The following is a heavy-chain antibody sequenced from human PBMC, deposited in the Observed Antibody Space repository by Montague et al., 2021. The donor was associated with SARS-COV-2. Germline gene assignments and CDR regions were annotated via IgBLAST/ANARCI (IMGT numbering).Heavy chain of an antibody. CDR1: GFTFSSYD. V-gene: IGHV3-7*01. CDR3: ARGSTGWYAIFGHYGMDV. J-gene: IGHJ6*02. Sequence: SLRLSCAASGFTFSSYDMHWVRQAPGKGLEWVADIKHDGSEKSYVDSVKGRFTISRDNAKNSLYLQMNSLRAEDTAVYYCARGSTGWYAIFGHYGMDVWGQGTTVTVSS. CDR2: IKHDGSEK. D-gene: IGHD6-19*01.